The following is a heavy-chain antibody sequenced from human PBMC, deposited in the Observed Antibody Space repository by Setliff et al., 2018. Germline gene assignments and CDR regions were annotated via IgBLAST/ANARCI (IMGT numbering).Heavy chain of an antibody. J-gene: IGHJ6*03. Sequence: GGSLRLSCAASGFTFSSYSMNWVRQAPGKGLEWVSYISSSSSTIYYADSVKGRFTISRDNAKNSLYLQMNSLRAEDTAVYYCARVTNPAAISYYYYMDVWGKGTTVTVSS. CDR2: ISSSSSTI. V-gene: IGHV3-48*01. D-gene: IGHD2-2*01. CDR1: GFTFSSYS. CDR3: ARVTNPAAISYYYYMDV.